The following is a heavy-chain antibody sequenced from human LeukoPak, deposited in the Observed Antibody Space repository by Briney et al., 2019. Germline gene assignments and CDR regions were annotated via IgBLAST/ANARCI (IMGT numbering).Heavy chain of an antibody. D-gene: IGHD4-17*01. CDR2: IYYSGST. Sequence: SETLSLTCTVSGGSTSSYYWSWIRQPPGKGLEWIGYIYYSGSTNYNPSLKSRVTISVDTSKNQFSLKLNSVTAADTAVYYCARETEDYGDYSIWGQGTLVTVSS. CDR3: ARETEDYGDYSI. CDR1: GGSTSSYY. V-gene: IGHV4-59*01. J-gene: IGHJ4*02.